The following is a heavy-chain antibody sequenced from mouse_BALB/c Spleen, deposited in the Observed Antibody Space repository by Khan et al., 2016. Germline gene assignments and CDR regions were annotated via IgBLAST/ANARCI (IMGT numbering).Heavy chain of an antibody. CDR1: GYTFSSYW. D-gene: IGHD1-2*01. CDR3: ARKGITTASYFDV. CDR2: ILPGSGST. V-gene: IGHV1-9*01. Sequence: QVQLQQSGAELMKPGASVKISCKATGYTFSSYWIEWVKQRPGHGLEWIGEILPGSGSTNYNEKFKGKATFPADTSSNTAYMQLSSLTSEDSAVYYCARKGITTASYFDVWGAGTTVTVSS. J-gene: IGHJ1*01.